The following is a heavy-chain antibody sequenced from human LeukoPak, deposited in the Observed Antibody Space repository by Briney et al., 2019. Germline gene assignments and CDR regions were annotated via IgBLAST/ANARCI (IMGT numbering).Heavy chain of an antibody. CDR3: ARDRGHYDILTGYETVFDY. CDR1: GFTFSSYE. V-gene: IGHV3-48*03. Sequence: GGSLRLSCAASGFTFSSYEMNWVRQAPGKGLEWVSYISSSGSTIYYADSVKGRFTISRDNAKNSLHLQMNSLRAEDTAVYYCARDRGHYDILTGYETVFDYWGQGTLVTVSS. J-gene: IGHJ4*02. D-gene: IGHD3-9*01. CDR2: ISSSGSTI.